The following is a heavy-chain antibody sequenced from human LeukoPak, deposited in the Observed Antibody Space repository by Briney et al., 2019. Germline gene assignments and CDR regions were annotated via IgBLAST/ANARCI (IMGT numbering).Heavy chain of an antibody. Sequence: GGSLRLSCAASGFTFSSYGMSWVRQAPGRGLEWVSAISGSGGSTYYADSVKGRFTISRDNAKNTLYLQMNSLRAEDTAVYYCARDWFHAIDYWGQGTRVTVSS. J-gene: IGHJ4*02. CDR2: ISGSGGST. D-gene: IGHD2/OR15-2a*01. CDR1: GFTFSSYG. V-gene: IGHV3-23*01. CDR3: ARDWFHAIDY.